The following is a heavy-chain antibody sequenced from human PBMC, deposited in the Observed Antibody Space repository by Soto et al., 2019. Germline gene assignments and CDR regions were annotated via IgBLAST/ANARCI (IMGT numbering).Heavy chain of an antibody. D-gene: IGHD3-22*01. J-gene: IGHJ4*02. CDR1: GGSVSSGSYY. CDR2: INYSGST. V-gene: IGHV4-61*01. CDR3: ARDGDTSGYYYFDY. Sequence: SLTCTVSGGSVSSGSYYWTWMRQPPGKGLEWIGYINYSGSTSYNPSLKGRVAISVDTSKKQFSLKVSSVTAADTAVYYCARDGDTSGYYYFDYWGQGTLVTVSS.